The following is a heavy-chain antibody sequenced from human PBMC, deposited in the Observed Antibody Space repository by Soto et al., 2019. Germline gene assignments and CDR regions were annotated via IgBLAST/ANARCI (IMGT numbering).Heavy chain of an antibody. J-gene: IGHJ4*02. D-gene: IGHD1-26*01. CDR3: AKDGADTGTYYFDY. Sequence: QVQLVESGGGVVQPGRSLRLSCAASNFTFSNYGMHWVRQAPGKGLEWVALISNDGSNKYYTDSVKGRFTISRDNSRNTLSLQTNSLRADDTAVYYCAKDGADTGTYYFDYWGQGTLITVSS. V-gene: IGHV3-30*18. CDR2: ISNDGSNK. CDR1: NFTFSNYG.